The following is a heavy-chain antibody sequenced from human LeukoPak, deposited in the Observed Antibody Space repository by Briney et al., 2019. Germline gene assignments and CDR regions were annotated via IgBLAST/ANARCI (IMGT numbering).Heavy chain of an antibody. Sequence: GGSLRLSCAASEFAFSSFAMSWVRQAPGKGLEWVSVISGGGGTTYYTDSVKGRFTISRDNSKNTLYLQMNSLRAEDTAVYYCGRGGDYTTSPSYYWGQGALVTVS. CDR1: EFAFSSFA. CDR3: GRGGDYTTSPSYY. V-gene: IGHV3-23*01. D-gene: IGHD2-2*02. CDR2: ISGGGGTT. J-gene: IGHJ4*02.